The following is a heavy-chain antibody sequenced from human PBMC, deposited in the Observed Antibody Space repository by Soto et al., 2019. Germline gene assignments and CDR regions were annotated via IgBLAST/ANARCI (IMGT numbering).Heavy chain of an antibody. D-gene: IGHD3-16*01. Sequence: RRLSCAVASCTFDDNAMHLVGQAPEKGLEWVSGINWKSDIGYADSVKGRFTISRDNAENSLYLQMNSLRAEDTALYYCAISQDRGGRTTFIYWGQGTQVTVSS. J-gene: IGHJ4*02. CDR2: INWKSDI. CDR3: AISQDRGGRTTFIY. CDR1: SCTFDDNA. V-gene: IGHV3-9*01.